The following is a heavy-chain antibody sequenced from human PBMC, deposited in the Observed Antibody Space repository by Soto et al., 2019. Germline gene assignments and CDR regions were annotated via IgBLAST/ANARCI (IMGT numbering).Heavy chain of an antibody. CDR3: AKGDDTGGYYSLDY. CDR1: GFTVSNTY. J-gene: IGHJ4*02. CDR2: IYSGGTS. Sequence: EVQLVESGGGLVQPGGSLRLSCAASGFTVSNTYMSWVRQAPGKGLEWVSVIYSGGTSYYADSVKGRFTISRHNSKSTLDLQMNSVRAEDTAVYYGAKGDDTGGYYSLDYWGQGTLVTVSS. V-gene: IGHV3-53*04. D-gene: IGHD3-22*01.